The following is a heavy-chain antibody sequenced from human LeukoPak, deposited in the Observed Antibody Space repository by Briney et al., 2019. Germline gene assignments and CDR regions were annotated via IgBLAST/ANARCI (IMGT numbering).Heavy chain of an antibody. J-gene: IGHJ5*02. CDR3: ARQLNAKDWFDP. Sequence: GESLKISCKGVGYTFTNYWIGWVRQMPGNGLEWMGIIYPGDSDTRYSPSFQDQATISADKSINTAYLQWSSLKASDTAMYYCARQLNAKDWFDPWGQGTLVTVSS. CDR2: IYPGDSDT. D-gene: IGHD2-2*01. CDR1: GYTFTNYW. V-gene: IGHV5-51*01.